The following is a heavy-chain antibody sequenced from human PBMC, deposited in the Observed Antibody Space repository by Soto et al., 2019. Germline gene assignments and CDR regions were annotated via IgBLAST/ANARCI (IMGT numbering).Heavy chain of an antibody. J-gene: IGHJ6*04. CDR1: GGSFSGYY. Sequence: QVQLQQWGAGLLKPSETLSLTCAVYGGSFSGYYWSWIRQPPGKGLEWIGEINHSGSTNYNPSLKSRVTISVDTSKNQFSLKLSSVTAADTAVYYCARAPNYYYYYGMDVWGKGTTVTVSS. CDR2: INHSGST. CDR3: ARAPNYYYYYGMDV. V-gene: IGHV4-34*01.